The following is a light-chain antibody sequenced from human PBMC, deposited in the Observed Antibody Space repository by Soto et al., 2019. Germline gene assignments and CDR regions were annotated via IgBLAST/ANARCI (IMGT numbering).Light chain of an antibody. J-gene: IGKJ4*01. CDR3: QQLSASPLT. V-gene: IGKV1-9*01. Sequence: IQLTQSPSSLSASVGDRVTITCRASQGISSYLAWYQQKPGKAPKILIYAASTLQSGVPSRFSGSGSGTEFTITISSLQPEDFATYYCQQLSASPLTFGGGTKVDIK. CDR1: QGISSY. CDR2: AAS.